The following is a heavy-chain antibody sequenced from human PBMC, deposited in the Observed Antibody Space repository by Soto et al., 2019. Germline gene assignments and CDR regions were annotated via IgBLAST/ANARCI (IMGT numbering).Heavy chain of an antibody. D-gene: IGHD3-16*02. CDR2: IIPIFGTA. V-gene: IGHV1-69*13. Sequence: SVKVACKASGGTFSSYSISWVRQAPGQGLEWMGGIIPIFGTANYAQKFQGRVTITADESTSTAYMELSSLRSEDTAVYYCARDRSPAVNWFDPWGQGTLVTVS. CDR1: GGTFSSYS. J-gene: IGHJ5*02. CDR3: ARDRSPAVNWFDP.